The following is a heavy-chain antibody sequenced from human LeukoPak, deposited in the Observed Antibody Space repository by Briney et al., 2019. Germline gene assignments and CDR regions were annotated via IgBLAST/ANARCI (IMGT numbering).Heavy chain of an antibody. CDR3: SRGLVGYYHDSSTYPDS. CDR1: RFPFSSYW. Sequence: TGGSLRLSCAASRFPFSSYWMHWVRHAPGKGLVWVSRINGDGSITTYADSVKGRFTISRDNAKNMLYLQLDSLTAEDTAVYYCSRGLVGYYHDSSTYPDSLGQGTLVTVSS. V-gene: IGHV3-74*01. D-gene: IGHD3-22*01. CDR2: INGDGSIT. J-gene: IGHJ4*02.